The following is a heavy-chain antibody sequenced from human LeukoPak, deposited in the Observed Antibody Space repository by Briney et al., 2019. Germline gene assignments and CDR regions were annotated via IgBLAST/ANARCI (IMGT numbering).Heavy chain of an antibody. CDR3: ARVTASSGFH. CDR2: IKQDGSEK. Sequence: PGGSLRLSCAASGFIFSSYWMSWVRQAPGKGLEWVANIKQDGSEKYYVDSVKGRFTISRGNAKNSLYLQMNSLRAEDTAVYYCARVTASSGFHWGQGTLVTVPP. V-gene: IGHV3-7*04. D-gene: IGHD3-22*01. J-gene: IGHJ4*02. CDR1: GFIFSSYW.